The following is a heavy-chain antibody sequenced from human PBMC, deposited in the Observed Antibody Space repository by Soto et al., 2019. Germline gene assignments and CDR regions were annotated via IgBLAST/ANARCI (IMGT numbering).Heavy chain of an antibody. J-gene: IGHJ3*02. V-gene: IGHV3-23*01. Sequence: EVQLLESGGGLVQPGGSLRLSCVASGFTFTTYGMNWVRQAPGKGLEWVSGISASGDSTFNADSVKGRFTISRDNSKNALYLQMNSLSAEDTAVYYCAKDLLRWLVGGHDAFDIWGQGTMVTVSS. CDR2: ISASGDST. CDR3: AKDLLRWLVGGHDAFDI. CDR1: GFTFTTYG. D-gene: IGHD6-19*01.